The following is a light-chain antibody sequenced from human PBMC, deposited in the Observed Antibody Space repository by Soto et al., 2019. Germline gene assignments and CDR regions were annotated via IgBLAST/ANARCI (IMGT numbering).Light chain of an antibody. CDR1: QSVSSY. J-gene: IGKJ1*01. CDR2: DAS. CDR3: QQRSNWPPT. V-gene: IGKV3-11*01. Sequence: EIVLTQSPATLPLSPGERATLSCRASQSVSSYLDWYQQKPGQAPRLLIYDASNRATGIPARFSGSGSGTDFTLTISSLEPEDFAVYYCQQRSNWPPTFGQGTKV.